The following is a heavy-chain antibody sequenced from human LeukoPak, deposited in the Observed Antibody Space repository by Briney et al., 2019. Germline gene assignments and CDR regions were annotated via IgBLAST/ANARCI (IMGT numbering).Heavy chain of an antibody. D-gene: IGHD3-22*01. CDR3: ADVNYYDSSGYYGTSYFQH. CDR1: GYTFTSYD. J-gene: IGHJ1*01. V-gene: IGHV1-8*03. CDR2: MNPNSGNT. Sequence: ASVKVSSKASGYTFTSYDIDWVRQATGQGLEWMGWMNPNSGNTGYAQKFQGRVTITRNTSISTAYMELSSLRSEDTAVYYCADVNYYDSSGYYGTSYFQHWGQGTLVTVSS.